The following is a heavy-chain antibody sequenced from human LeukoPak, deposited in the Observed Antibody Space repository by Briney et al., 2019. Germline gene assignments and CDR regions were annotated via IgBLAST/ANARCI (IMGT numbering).Heavy chain of an antibody. V-gene: IGHV3-11*01. CDR3: ARDSERGSSWYYYYGMDV. D-gene: IGHD6-13*01. CDR1: GFTFSDYY. CDR2: ISSSGSTI. J-gene: IGHJ6*02. Sequence: GGSLRLSCAASGFTFSDYYMSWIRQAPGKGLEWVSYISSSGSTIYYADSVKGRFTISRDNAKNSLYLQMNSLRAEDTAVYYCARDSERGSSWYYYYGMDVWGQGTTVTVSS.